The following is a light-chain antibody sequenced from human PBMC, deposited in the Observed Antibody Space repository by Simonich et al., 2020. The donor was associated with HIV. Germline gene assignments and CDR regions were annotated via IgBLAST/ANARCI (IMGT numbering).Light chain of an antibody. J-gene: IGKJ4*01. CDR2: SAS. CDR1: QSVSSN. V-gene: IGKV3-15*01. CDR3: QQYNNRPLT. Sequence: EIVMTQSPVTLSVSPGERATLSCRARQSVSSNLAWYQQKPGQAPRLLIYSASTRATGIPAKFSGSWSGTEFTLTISSMQSEDIAVYYGQQYNNRPLTFGGGTKVEIK.